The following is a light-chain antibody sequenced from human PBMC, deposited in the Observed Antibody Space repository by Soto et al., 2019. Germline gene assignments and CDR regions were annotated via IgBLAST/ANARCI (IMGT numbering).Light chain of an antibody. Sequence: DIVMTHSPDYLAVSLGERSTINCKSSQSLLYSSNNKSYLAWYHQKPGQSPKLLIYWASTRESGVPDRFSGRGSGTDFTLTISSLHAEDVAIYYCQQDYSTPFTFGPGTKVDIK. CDR3: QQDYSTPFT. J-gene: IGKJ3*01. CDR2: WAS. V-gene: IGKV4-1*01. CDR1: QSLLYSSNNKSY.